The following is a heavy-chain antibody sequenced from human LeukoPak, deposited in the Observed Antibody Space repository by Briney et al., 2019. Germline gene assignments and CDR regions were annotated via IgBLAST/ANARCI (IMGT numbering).Heavy chain of an antibody. Sequence: PGGSLRLSCAASGFTFSSYGMHWVRQAPGKGLEWVAVISYDGSNKYYADSVKGRFTISRDNSKNTLYLQMNSLRAEDTAVYYCARVAVTAYYFDYWGQGTLVTVSS. D-gene: IGHD2-21*02. V-gene: IGHV3-30*03. CDR3: ARVAVTAYYFDY. J-gene: IGHJ4*02. CDR1: GFTFSSYG. CDR2: ISYDGSNK.